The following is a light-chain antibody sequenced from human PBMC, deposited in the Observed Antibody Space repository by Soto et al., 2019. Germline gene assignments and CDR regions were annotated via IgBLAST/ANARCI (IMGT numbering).Light chain of an antibody. Sequence: QSVLTQPASVSGSPGQSITISCTGTNSDVGGYNYVSWYQHHPGKAPKLMIYDVNDRPSGVSNRFSGSKSGNTASLTISGLQAEDEADYYCCSYSSSSTLYVFGTGTKLTVL. CDR1: NSDVGGYNY. J-gene: IGLJ1*01. CDR2: DVN. V-gene: IGLV2-14*03. CDR3: CSYSSSSTLYV.